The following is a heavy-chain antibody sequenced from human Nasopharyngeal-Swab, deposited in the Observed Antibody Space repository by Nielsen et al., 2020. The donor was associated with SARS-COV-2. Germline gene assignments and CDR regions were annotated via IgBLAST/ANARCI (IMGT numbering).Heavy chain of an antibody. J-gene: IGHJ3*02. CDR1: GFTFCTYA. V-gene: IGHV3-33*01. D-gene: IGHD3-22*01. Sequence: SLKTSCAASGFTFCTYAMHWVPQAPGKGLDWLTFIWYDGSNKEYADAVKGRFTISRDNSKNTVFLQMNSLRVEDTAVYYCATDAPGSGFALDTWGQGTMVTVLS. CDR3: ATDAPGSGFALDT. CDR2: IWYDGSNK.